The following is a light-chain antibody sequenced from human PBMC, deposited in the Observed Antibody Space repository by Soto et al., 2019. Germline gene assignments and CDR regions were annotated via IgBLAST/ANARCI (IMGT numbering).Light chain of an antibody. CDR3: CSYAGSYTHV. CDR1: SSDVGGYDF. Sequence: LTQPRSVSGSPGQSVTISCTGTSSDVGGYDFVSWFQQYPGKAPKLIIYDVTKGPSGVPDRFSGSKSGNTASLTISGLQTDDEADYYCCSYAGSYTHVFGTGTKVTVL. J-gene: IGLJ1*01. V-gene: IGLV2-11*01. CDR2: DVT.